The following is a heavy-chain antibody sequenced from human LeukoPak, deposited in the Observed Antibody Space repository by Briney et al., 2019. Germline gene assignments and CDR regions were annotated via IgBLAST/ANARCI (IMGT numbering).Heavy chain of an antibody. CDR2: ISGSGGST. CDR3: AKDRRLTITIFGVDTLDY. CDR1: GFTFSSYA. J-gene: IGHJ4*02. Sequence: GGSLRLSCAASGFTFSSYAMSWVRQAPGKGLEWVSAISGSGGSTYYADSVKGRFTISRDNSKNTLYLQMNSLRAEDTAVYYCAKDRRLTITIFGVDTLDYWGQGTLVTVSS. V-gene: IGHV3-23*01. D-gene: IGHD3-3*01.